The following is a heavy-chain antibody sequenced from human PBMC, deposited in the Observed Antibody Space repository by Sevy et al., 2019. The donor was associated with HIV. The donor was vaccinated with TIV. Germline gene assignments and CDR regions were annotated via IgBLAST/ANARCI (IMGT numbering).Heavy chain of an antibody. D-gene: IGHD4-17*01. J-gene: IGHJ4*02. CDR1: GFTFSSYE. V-gene: IGHV3-48*03. Sequence: GGSLRLSCTASGFTFSSYEMNWVRQAPGKGLEWVSYFSNSGSTIHYSDSLKGRLPFSRGNAKNSLYLQMNSLRAEVTAVYYCARDLPPSATTVPHFDYWGRGTLVTVSS. CDR3: ARDLPPSATTVPHFDY. CDR2: FSNSGSTI.